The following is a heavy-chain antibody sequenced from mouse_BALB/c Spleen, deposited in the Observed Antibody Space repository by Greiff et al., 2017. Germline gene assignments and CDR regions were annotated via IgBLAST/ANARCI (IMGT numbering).Heavy chain of an antibody. Sequence: EVKLMESGGGLVKPGGSLKLSCAASGFTFSSYAMSWVRQTPEKRLEWVATISSGGSYTYYPDSVKGRFTISRDNAKNTLYLQMSSLRSEDTAMYYCAREGAYYRYEFAYWGQGTLVTVSA. CDR3: AREGAYYRYEFAY. J-gene: IGHJ3*01. V-gene: IGHV5-9-3*01. CDR1: GFTFSSYA. D-gene: IGHD2-14*01. CDR2: ISSGGSYT.